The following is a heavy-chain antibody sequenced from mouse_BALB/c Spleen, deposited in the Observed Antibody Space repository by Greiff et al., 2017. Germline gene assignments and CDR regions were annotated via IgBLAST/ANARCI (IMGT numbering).Heavy chain of an antibody. CDR1: GYSITSDYA. V-gene: IGHV3-2*02. Sequence: EVKLQESGPGLVKPSQSLSLTCTVTGYSITSDYAWNWIRQFPGNKLEWMGYISYSGSTSYNPSLKSRISITRDTSKNQFFLQLNSVTTEDTATYYCARMVTFYYYAMDYWGQGTSVTVSS. J-gene: IGHJ4*01. D-gene: IGHD2-1*01. CDR3: ARMVTFYYYAMDY. CDR2: ISYSGST.